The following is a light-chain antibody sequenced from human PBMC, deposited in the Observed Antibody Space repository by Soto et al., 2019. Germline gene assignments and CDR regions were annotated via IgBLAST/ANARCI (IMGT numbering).Light chain of an antibody. J-gene: IGKJ1*01. CDR3: LQDYNYPVT. CDR1: QGIGND. V-gene: IGKV1-6*01. CDR2: AAS. Sequence: AIQMTQSPSSLSASVGDRVTITCRASQGIGNDLGWYQQKPGEAPKLLIYAASSLQSGVPSRFSGSGSGTDFTLTISSLQPEDFATCYCLQDYNYPVTSGYRTQVDIK.